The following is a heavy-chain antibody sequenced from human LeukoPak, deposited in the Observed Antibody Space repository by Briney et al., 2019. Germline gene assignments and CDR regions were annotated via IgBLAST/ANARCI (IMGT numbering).Heavy chain of an antibody. CDR3: ASNRRATKSPGDY. CDR2: ISSSSSYI. D-gene: IGHD1-26*01. CDR1: GFTFSSYS. V-gene: IGHV3-21*01. J-gene: IGHJ4*02. Sequence: PGGPLRLSCAASGFTFSSYSMNWVRQAPGKGLEWVSSISSSSSYIYYADSVKGRFTISRDNAKNSLYLQMNSLRAEDTAVYYCASNRRATKSPGDYWGQGTLVTVSS.